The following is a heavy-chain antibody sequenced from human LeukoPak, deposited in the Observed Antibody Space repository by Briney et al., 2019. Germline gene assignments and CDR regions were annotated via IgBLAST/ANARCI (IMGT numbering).Heavy chain of an antibody. CDR1: GGSISSSSYY. CDR3: ARRFGGYSNFEY. Sequence: SETLSLTCTVSGGSISSSSYYWSWIRQPPGKGLEWIGDAYYGGSTNHNPSLKSRVTISADTSKNQFSLKLSSVTAADTAVYYCARRFGGYSNFEYWGQEPLVTVSS. D-gene: IGHD5-12*01. V-gene: IGHV4-61*05. J-gene: IGHJ4*02. CDR2: AYYGGST.